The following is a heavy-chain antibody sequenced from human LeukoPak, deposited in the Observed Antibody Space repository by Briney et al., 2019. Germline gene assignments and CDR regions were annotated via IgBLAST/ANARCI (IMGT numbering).Heavy chain of an antibody. Sequence: SETLSLTCTVSGGSISSSSYYWGWIRQPPGKGLEWIGSIYYSGSTYYNPSLKSRVTISVDTSKNQFSLKLSSVTAADTAVYYCARVEMATIGDWGQGTLVTVSS. CDR3: ARVEMATIGD. CDR2: IYYSGST. D-gene: IGHD5-24*01. V-gene: IGHV4-39*07. CDR1: GGSISSSSYY. J-gene: IGHJ4*02.